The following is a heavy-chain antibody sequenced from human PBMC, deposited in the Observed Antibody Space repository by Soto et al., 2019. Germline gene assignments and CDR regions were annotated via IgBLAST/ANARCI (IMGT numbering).Heavy chain of an antibody. CDR2: IYYSGST. CDR1: GGSISSGGYY. Sequence: SETLSLTCTVSGGSISSGGYYWSWIRQHPGKGLEWIGYIYYSGSTYYNPSLKSRVTLSVDTSKNQFSLKLSSVTAADTAVYYCARDTIYDYIWGSYNMFDPWGQGTLVTVSS. V-gene: IGHV4-31*03. D-gene: IGHD3-16*01. J-gene: IGHJ5*02. CDR3: ARDTIYDYIWGSYNMFDP.